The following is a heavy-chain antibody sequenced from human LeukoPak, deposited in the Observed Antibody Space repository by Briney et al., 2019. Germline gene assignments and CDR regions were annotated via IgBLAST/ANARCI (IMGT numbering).Heavy chain of an antibody. V-gene: IGHV4-59*02. CDR1: GGSVSGHY. J-gene: IGHJ6*03. Sequence: SESLSLTCTVSGGSVSGHYWSWIRQPPGKGLEWMGNIYSIEDTNSKPSLKRRVTISEDTSKNQFFLNLISVTAADTALYYCARQPIGYNWNREYYMDVWGKGTTVTVSS. D-gene: IGHD1-1*01. CDR2: IYSIEDT. CDR3: ARQPIGYNWNREYYMDV.